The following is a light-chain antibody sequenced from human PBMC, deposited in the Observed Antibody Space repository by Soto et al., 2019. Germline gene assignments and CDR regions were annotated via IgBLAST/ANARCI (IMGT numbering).Light chain of an antibody. V-gene: IGKV3-20*01. CDR3: QNFGDSPFT. J-gene: IGKJ3*01. Sequence: EVVLMQSPDTLSLSPGERATLSCRASESISSHYIAWYQHKPGQAPRLLIFGASTRATGIPDRFSGSWSGTDFTLTISRLEPEDFAMYYGQNFGDSPFTFGPGTKVDIK. CDR2: GAS. CDR1: ESISSHY.